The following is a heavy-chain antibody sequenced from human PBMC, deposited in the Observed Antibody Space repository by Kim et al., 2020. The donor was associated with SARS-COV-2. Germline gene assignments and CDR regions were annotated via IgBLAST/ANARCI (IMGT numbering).Heavy chain of an antibody. D-gene: IGHD3-9*01. CDR3: ARSMEVLRYFDWSVGFVP. J-gene: IGHJ5*02. CDR1: GGTFSSYA. CDR2: IIPIFGTA. V-gene: IGHV1-69*13. Sequence: SVKVSCKASGGTFSSYAISWVRQAPGQGLEWMGGIIPIFGTANYAQKFQGRVTITADESTSTAYMELSSLRSEDTTVYYCARSMEVLRYFDWSVGFVPWGQGTLVTVSS.